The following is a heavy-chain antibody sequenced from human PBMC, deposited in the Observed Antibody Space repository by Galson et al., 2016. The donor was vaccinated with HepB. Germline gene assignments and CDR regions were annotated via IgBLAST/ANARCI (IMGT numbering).Heavy chain of an antibody. J-gene: IGHJ2*01. CDR1: GFKFSNHD. CDR2: IWSDESDK. Sequence: SLRLSCAASGFKFSNHDMYWVRQAPGKGLEWVAAIWSDESDKYHGASVKGRFTISRDNSENTLHLQMNNLRVEDTAVYYCARAGNEYNYGVGHLDLWGRGTLVTVSS. V-gene: IGHV3-33*07. D-gene: IGHD1-1*01. CDR3: ARAGNEYNYGVGHLDL.